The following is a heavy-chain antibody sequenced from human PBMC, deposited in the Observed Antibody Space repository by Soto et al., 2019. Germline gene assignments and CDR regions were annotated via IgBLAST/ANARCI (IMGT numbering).Heavy chain of an antibody. CDR2: INHSGST. D-gene: IGHD6-13*01. J-gene: IGHJ6*02. CDR1: GRSFSGYY. CDR3: ARLIGGPYSSSWFSRGNGNSYYYYYGMDV. V-gene: IGHV4-34*01. Sequence: SETLSLTCAVYGRSFSGYYWSWIRQPPGKGLEWIGEINHSGSTNYNPSLKSRVTISVDTSKNQFSLKLSFVTAADTAVYYCARLIGGPYSSSWFSRGNGNSYYYYYGMDVWGQGTTVTVSS.